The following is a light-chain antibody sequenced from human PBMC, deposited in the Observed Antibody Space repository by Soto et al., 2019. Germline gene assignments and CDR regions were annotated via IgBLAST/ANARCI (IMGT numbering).Light chain of an antibody. CDR1: QSVSSSC. CDR2: DAS. Sequence: EIVLTQSPGTLSLSPGERATLSCRASQSVSSSCLAWYQQKPGQAPRLLIYDASNRATGIPDRFSGSGSGTDFTLTVSRLEPEDFAVYYCQQYGSSPLTFGGGTKVEIK. CDR3: QQYGSSPLT. V-gene: IGKV3-20*01. J-gene: IGKJ4*01.